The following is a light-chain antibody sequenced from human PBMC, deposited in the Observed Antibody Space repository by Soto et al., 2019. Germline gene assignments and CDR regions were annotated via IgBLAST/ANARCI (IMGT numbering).Light chain of an antibody. CDR3: QQYNNWPPAWT. CDR2: GAS. CDR1: QSVSSN. J-gene: IGKJ1*01. V-gene: IGKV3-15*01. Sequence: EIVMTQSPATLSVSPGERATLSCRASQSVSSNLAWYQQKPGQGPRLLIYGASTRAPGIPARFSGSGSGTEVTLTISSLQTEDFAVYYCQQYNNWPPAWTFGQGTKVEIK.